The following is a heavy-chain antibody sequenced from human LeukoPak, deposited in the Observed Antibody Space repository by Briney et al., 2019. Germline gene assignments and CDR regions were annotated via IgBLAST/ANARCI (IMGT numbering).Heavy chain of an antibody. CDR1: GYTFTGYY. CDR3: TRDRGYDYFFDY. D-gene: IGHD5-12*01. V-gene: IGHV1-2*06. Sequence: ASVKVSCKASGYTFTGYYMHWVRQAPGQGLEWMGRINPNSGGTNYAQKFQGRVTMTRDTSIRTAYMELSRLRSDDTAVYYCTRDRGYDYFFDYWGQGTLVTVSS. J-gene: IGHJ4*02. CDR2: INPNSGGT.